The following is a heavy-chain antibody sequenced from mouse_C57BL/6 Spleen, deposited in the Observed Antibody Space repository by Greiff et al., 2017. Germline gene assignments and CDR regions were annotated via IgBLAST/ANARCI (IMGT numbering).Heavy chain of an antibody. V-gene: IGHV2-2*01. CDR2: IWSGGST. Sequence: QVQLKESGPGLVQPSQSLSITCTVSGFSLTSYGVHWVRQSPGKGLEWLGVIWSGGSTDDNAAFISRLSISKDNSKSQVFFKMNSLQTDDTAIYYWARKATNWDYFDYWGQGTTLTVSS. J-gene: IGHJ2*01. D-gene: IGHD4-1*01. CDR3: ARKATNWDYFDY. CDR1: GFSLTSYG.